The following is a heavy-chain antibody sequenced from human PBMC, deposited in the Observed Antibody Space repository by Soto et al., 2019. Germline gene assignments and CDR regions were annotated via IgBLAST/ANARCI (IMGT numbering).Heavy chain of an antibody. CDR1: GGSISSYY. D-gene: IGHD6-13*01. V-gene: IGHV4-59*01. J-gene: IGHJ5*02. Sequence: LSLTCTVSGGSISSYYWSWIRQPPGKGLEWIGYIYYSGSTNYNPSLKSRVTISVDTSKNQFSLKLSSVTAADTAVYYCAGSIAAAVHWFDPWGQGTLVTVSS. CDR3: AGSIAAAVHWFDP. CDR2: IYYSGST.